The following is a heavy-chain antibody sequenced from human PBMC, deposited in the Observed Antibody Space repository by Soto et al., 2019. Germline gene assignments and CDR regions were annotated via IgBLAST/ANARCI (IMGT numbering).Heavy chain of an antibody. V-gene: IGHV1-18*01. D-gene: IGHD6-19*01. CDR1: GYTFTSYG. Sequence: QVQLVQSGAEVKKPGASVKVSCKASGYTFTSYGISWVRQAPGQGLEWMGWISAYNGNTNYAQKLQGRVTMTTDTSTSTASMEMRSLRSDDTAVYYCARDTQRDYIAVAGTRGGFVYWGQGTLVTVSS. CDR2: ISAYNGNT. J-gene: IGHJ4*02. CDR3: ARDTQRDYIAVAGTRGGFVY.